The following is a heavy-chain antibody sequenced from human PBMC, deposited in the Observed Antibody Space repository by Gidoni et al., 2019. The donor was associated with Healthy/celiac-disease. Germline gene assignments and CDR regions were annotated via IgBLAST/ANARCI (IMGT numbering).Heavy chain of an antibody. CDR3: ARVSSGRYNYYYGMDV. CDR1: GGSFSGYY. J-gene: IGHJ6*02. V-gene: IGHV4-34*01. CDR2: INHSGST. D-gene: IGHD6-19*01. Sequence: QVQLQQWGAGLSKPSETLSLTCAVYGGSFSGYYWSWIRQPPGKGLEWIGEINHSGSTNYNPSLKSRVTISVDTSKNQFSLKLSSVTAADTAVYYCARVSSGRYNYYYGMDVWGQGTTVTVSS.